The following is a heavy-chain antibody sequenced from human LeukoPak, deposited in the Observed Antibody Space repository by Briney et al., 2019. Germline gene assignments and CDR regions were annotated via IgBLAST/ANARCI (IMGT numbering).Heavy chain of an antibody. J-gene: IGHJ4*02. D-gene: IGHD6-13*01. V-gene: IGHV4-34*01. CDR1: SGSFSGYY. CDR2: INHSGST. Sequence: SETLSLTCAVYSGSFSGYYWSWIRQPPGKGLEWIGEINHSGSTNYNPSLKSRVSISVDSSKNQFSLKMSSVTAADTAVYYCARGSDTAAGLYWGQGTLVTVSS. CDR3: ARGSDTAAGLY.